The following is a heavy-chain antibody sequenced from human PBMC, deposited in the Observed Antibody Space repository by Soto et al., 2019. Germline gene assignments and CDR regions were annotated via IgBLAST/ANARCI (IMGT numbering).Heavy chain of an antibody. CDR3: QKAVSGTYRGIVFNI. Sequence: EVQLVESGGGLVQPGRSLRLSCAASGFTFDDYAMHWVRQAPGKGLEWVSGISWNSGSIGYADSVKGRFTISRDNAKNPLYLQINSLRAETTVLYYWQKAVSGTYRGIVFNIWGKG. J-gene: IGHJ6*03. CDR1: GFTFDDYA. CDR2: ISWNSGSI. V-gene: IGHV3-9*01. D-gene: IGHD2-15*01.